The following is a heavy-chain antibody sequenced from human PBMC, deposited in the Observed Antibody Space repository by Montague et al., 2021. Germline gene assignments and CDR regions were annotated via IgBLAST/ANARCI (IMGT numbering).Heavy chain of an antibody. V-gene: IGHV3-74*01. Sequence: SLRLSCAASGFTFSNYCMHWVRQAPGKGLVWVSHIKYAGSRTDYADSVKGRFTISRDNAKNTLYLQMNSLRVDDTAVYYCARSDFEAAVDSWGQGTLVTVSS. D-gene: IGHD6-25*01. CDR2: IKYAGSRT. CDR1: GFTFSNYC. J-gene: IGHJ4*02. CDR3: ARSDFEAAVDS.